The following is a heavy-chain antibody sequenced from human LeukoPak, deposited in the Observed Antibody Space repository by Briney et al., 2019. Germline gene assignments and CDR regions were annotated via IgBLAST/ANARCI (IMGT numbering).Heavy chain of an antibody. D-gene: IGHD5-18*01. CDR1: GFTFSSYE. CDR2: ISSSGSTI. J-gene: IGHJ4*02. Sequence: GASLRLSCAASGFTFSSYEMNWVRQAPGKGLEWVSYISSSGSTIYYADSVKGRFTISRDNAKNSLYLQMNSLRAEDTAVYYCARVRHSYGPFGYWGQGTLVTVSS. V-gene: IGHV3-48*03. CDR3: ARVRHSYGPFGY.